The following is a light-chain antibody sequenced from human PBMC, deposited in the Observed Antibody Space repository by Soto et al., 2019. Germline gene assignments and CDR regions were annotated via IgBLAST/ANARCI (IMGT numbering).Light chain of an antibody. CDR1: TPNIGSNV. V-gene: IGLV1-44*01. CDR3: AAWDDNRNGWV. CDR2: NNN. J-gene: IGLJ3*02. Sequence: QSVLTQSPSTSGTPGQTVTISCSGSTPNIGSNVVDWFQQFPGTAPKLLIYNNNQRPSGVPDRFSGSKSGTSASLAISGLQSEDEADYYCAAWDDNRNGWVFGGGTKVTVL.